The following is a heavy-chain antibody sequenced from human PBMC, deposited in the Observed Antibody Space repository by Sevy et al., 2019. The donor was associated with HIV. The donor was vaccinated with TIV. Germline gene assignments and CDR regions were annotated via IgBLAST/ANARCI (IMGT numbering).Heavy chain of an antibody. CDR2: ISYSGST. J-gene: IGHJ6*02. V-gene: IGHV4-59*01. Sequence: LPETLSLTCTVSGGSISSYYWSWIRQPPGKGLEWIGYISYSGSTNDNPSLRSRVTMSIDTSKNQFSLRLSSVSAADTAVYYCARGGGRTDWGMDVWGPGTTVTVSS. CDR1: GGSISSYY. CDR3: ARGGGRTDWGMDV. D-gene: IGHD1-1*01.